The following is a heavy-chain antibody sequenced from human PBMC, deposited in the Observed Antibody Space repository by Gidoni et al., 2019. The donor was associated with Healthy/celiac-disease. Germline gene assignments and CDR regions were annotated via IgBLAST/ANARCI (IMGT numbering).Heavy chain of an antibody. CDR1: GGPFSSYA. CDR3: ASLGYNWNRDAFDI. D-gene: IGHD1-20*01. Sequence: QVQLVQSGAEVKKPGSSVKVSCKASGGPFSSYAISWVRQAPGQGLEWMGGIIPIFGTANYAQKFQGRVTITADKSTSTAYMELSSLRSEDTAVYYCASLGYNWNRDAFDIWGQGTMVTVSS. V-gene: IGHV1-69*06. CDR2: IIPIFGTA. J-gene: IGHJ3*02.